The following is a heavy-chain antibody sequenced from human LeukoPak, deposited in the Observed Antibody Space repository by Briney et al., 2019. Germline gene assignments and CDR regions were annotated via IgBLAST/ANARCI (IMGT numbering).Heavy chain of an antibody. CDR3: ARDNNDFWSGSFDY. CDR2: INWNGGST. CDR1: GFTFDDYG. Sequence: GGSLRLSCAASGFTFDDYGMSWVRQAPGKGLEWVSGINWNGGSTGYADSVKGRFTISRDNAKNSLYLQMNSLRAEDTALYYCARDNNDFWSGSFDYWGQGTLVTVSS. J-gene: IGHJ4*02. V-gene: IGHV3-20*04. D-gene: IGHD3-3*01.